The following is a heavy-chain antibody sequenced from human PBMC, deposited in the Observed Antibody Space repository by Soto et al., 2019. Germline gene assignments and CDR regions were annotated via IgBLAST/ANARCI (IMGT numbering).Heavy chain of an antibody. J-gene: IGHJ3*01. CDR2: ISYDGSTK. CDR1: GYTFGRFA. V-gene: IGHV3-30-3*01. D-gene: IGHD5-12*01. CDR3: ARGRGYSLIPVVDDAVDV. Sequence: QEQLVESGGGVVQPGRSLRLSCAASGYTFGRFAMEWVRQAPGKGLEWVAVISYDGSTKYYADSVKGRFTISRDNSRNTLFLQMDSLRPDDTAIYYCARGRGYSLIPVVDDAVDVWGQGTLVTVSS.